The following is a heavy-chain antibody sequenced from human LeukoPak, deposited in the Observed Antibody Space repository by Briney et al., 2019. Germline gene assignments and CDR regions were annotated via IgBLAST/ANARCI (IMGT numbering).Heavy chain of an antibody. CDR2: ISYDGSEK. D-gene: IGHD5-18*01. CDR3: VNYIYSHGWTTIDY. CDR1: GFTFVSFG. V-gene: IGHV3-30*03. J-gene: IGHJ4*02. Sequence: PGGSLRLSCAASGFTFVSFGMHWVRQAPGKGLERVALISYDGSEKYYVDSVKGRFTISRDNSKNTLYLQMKRLRDEDTVVYYSVNYIYSHGWTTIDYGDRGTLAPVS.